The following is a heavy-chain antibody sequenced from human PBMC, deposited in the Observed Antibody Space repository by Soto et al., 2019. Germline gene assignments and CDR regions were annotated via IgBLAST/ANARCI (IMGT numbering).Heavy chain of an antibody. CDR1: GGTFSSYA. CDR2: IIPIFGTA. V-gene: IGHV1-69*01. D-gene: IGHD6-19*01. CDR3: ARDAIAVAGPYYFDY. Sequence: QVQLVQSGAEVKKPGSSVKVSCKASGGTFSSYAISWVLQAPGQGLEWMGEIIPIFGTANYAQKFQGRVTITADESTSTAYMELSSLRSEDTAVYYCARDAIAVAGPYYFDYWGQGTLVTVSS. J-gene: IGHJ4*02.